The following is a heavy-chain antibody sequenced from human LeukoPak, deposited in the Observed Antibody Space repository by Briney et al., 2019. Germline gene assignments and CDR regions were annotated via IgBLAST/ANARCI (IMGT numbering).Heavy chain of an antibody. Sequence: ASVKVSCKASGYTFTSYAMHWGRQAPGQRLEWMGWINAGNGNTKYSQKFQGRVTISRDTSASTAYMELSSLRSEDTAVYYCARGSFSIYHDMDVWGQGTTVTVSS. J-gene: IGHJ6*02. V-gene: IGHV1-3*01. D-gene: IGHD2/OR15-2a*01. CDR3: ARGSFSIYHDMDV. CDR2: INAGNGNT. CDR1: GYTFTSYA.